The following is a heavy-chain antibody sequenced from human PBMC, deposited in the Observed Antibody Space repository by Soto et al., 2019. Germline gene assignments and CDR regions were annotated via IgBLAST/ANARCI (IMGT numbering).Heavy chain of an antibody. V-gene: IGHV4-30-4*01. Sequence: QVQLQESGPGLVKPSQTLSLTCTVSGGSISNGDYYWTWIRQPPGKGLEWIGHIYYSGSTYHNPSLKRRVTLSVATYLHPFSLKLSSVTAADTAMYYCARGAPHYYDTSGYDYWGQGTLVTVSS. CDR1: GGSISNGDYY. D-gene: IGHD3-22*01. CDR3: ARGAPHYYDTSGYDY. CDR2: IYYSGST. J-gene: IGHJ4*02.